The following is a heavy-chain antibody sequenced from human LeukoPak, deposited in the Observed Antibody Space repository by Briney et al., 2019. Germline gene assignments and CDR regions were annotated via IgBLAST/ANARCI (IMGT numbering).Heavy chain of an antibody. D-gene: IGHD3-22*01. CDR2: FDPEDGET. CDR1: GYTLTELS. CDR3: ATAYYYDSSGYPFFDY. J-gene: IGHJ4*02. V-gene: IGHV1-24*01. Sequence: GASVKVSCKVSGYTLTELSMHWVRQAPGKGLEWMGGFDPEDGETIYAQKFQGRVTMTEDTSTDTAYMELSSLRSEDTAVYYRATAYYYDSSGYPFFDYWGQGTLVTVSS.